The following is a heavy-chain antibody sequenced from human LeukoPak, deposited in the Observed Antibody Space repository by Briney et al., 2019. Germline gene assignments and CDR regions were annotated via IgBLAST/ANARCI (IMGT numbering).Heavy chain of an antibody. V-gene: IGHV3-30*02. CDR2: IRFDGSYS. CDR3: AKDGWPFYYYGMDV. CDR1: GFTFDSFG. D-gene: IGHD2-15*01. Sequence: GGSLRLSCAASGFTFDSFGMHWVRQAPGKGLEWVAFIRFDGSYSYYGDSMKGRITISRDNSRNTLFLQMNSLRTDDTAVYYCAKDGWPFYYYGMDVWGQGTTVTVSS. J-gene: IGHJ6*02.